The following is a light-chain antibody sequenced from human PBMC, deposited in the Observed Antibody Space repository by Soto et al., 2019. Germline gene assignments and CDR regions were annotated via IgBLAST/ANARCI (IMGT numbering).Light chain of an antibody. CDR2: AAS. Sequence: DLQMTQSPSSVSAFVGDRVTITCRASQGITSWLAWYQQKPGKAPELLVYAASSLQSGVPTRFSGSGSGTDFTLTISSLQPEDSGTYYCQQAASFPLIFGGGTKVEIK. J-gene: IGKJ4*01. CDR1: QGITSW. CDR3: QQAASFPLI. V-gene: IGKV1-12*01.